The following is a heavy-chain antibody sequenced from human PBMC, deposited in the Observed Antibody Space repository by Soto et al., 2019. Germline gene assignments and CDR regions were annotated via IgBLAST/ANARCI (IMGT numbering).Heavy chain of an antibody. D-gene: IGHD5-18*01. Sequence: EVQLVESGGGLVQPGGSLRLSCAASGFTFSKYWIHWVRQAPGKGLVWVSRIKGDESTTNYADSVKGRFTISRDNANDVVFLHMNTMTADDTAVYYCARGGYGLWLNDYLGQGTLGSVSS. CDR2: IKGDESTT. CDR3: ARGGYGLWLNDY. CDR1: GFTFSKYW. J-gene: IGHJ4*02. V-gene: IGHV3-74*01.